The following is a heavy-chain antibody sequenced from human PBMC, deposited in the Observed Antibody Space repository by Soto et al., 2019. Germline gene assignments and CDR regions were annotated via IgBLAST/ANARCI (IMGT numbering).Heavy chain of an antibody. CDR1: GYSFTSCW. V-gene: IGHV5-51*01. J-gene: IGHJ1*01. D-gene: IGHD3-22*01. CDR2: IYPGDSDT. CDR3: AKLVLYDVFYD. Sequence: GECLKISCEGSGYSFTSCWIGWVRQMPGKGLEWMGIIYPGDSDTRYSPSFQGQVTISADKSISTAYLQWSSLKGSDTAMYYCAKLVLYDVFYDWGQGSLVPVS.